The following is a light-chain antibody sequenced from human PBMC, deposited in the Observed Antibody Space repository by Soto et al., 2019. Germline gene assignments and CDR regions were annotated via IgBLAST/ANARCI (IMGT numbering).Light chain of an antibody. CDR1: SSDVGGYNY. Sequence: QSVLTQPPSASGSPGQSVTISCTGTSSDVGGYNYVSWYQQHAGKAPKLIIYEVTKRPSGVPDRFSGSKSGNTASLTVSGLLAEDEADYYCSSHAGSYIWVFGGGTKLTVL. V-gene: IGLV2-8*01. J-gene: IGLJ3*02. CDR3: SSHAGSYIWV. CDR2: EVT.